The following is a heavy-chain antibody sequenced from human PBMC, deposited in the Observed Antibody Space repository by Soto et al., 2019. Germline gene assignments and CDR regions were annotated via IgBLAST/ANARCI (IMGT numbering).Heavy chain of an antibody. CDR1: GYSIISGNY. V-gene: IGHV4-38-2*01. CDR2: LYHIGST. J-gene: IGHJ6*02. CDR3: RSSTSCYDESCVDV. D-gene: IGHD2-2*01. Sequence: SEPLSLTCSASGYSIISGNYWAWIRQPPGRGLEWIGSLYHIGSTHYNTSLKSRVTISVDTSKNHFSLELSAVTAADTAIYYCRSSTSCYDESCVDVWGQGTMVTSP.